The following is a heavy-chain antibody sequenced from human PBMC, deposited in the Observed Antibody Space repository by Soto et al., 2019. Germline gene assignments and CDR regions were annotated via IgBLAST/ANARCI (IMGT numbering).Heavy chain of an antibody. D-gene: IGHD3-3*01. V-gene: IGHV3-15*07. CDR3: TTASDFWSGYYSLGDEYYYYYYGMDV. CDR1: GFTFSNAW. CDR2: IKSKTDGGTT. Sequence: EVQLVESGGGLVKPGGSLRLSCAASGFTFSNAWMNWVRQAPGKGLEWVGRIKSKTDGGTTDYAAPVKGRFTISRDESKNTLYLQMNSLKTEDTAVYYCTTASDFWSGYYSLGDEYYYYYYGMDVWGQGTTVTVSS. J-gene: IGHJ6*02.